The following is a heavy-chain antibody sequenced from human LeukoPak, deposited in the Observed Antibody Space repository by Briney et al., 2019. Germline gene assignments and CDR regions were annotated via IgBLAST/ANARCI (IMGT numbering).Heavy chain of an antibody. Sequence: SETLSLTCAVYGGSFSGYYWSWIRQPPGKGLEWIGYIYYSGSTNYNPSLKSRVTISLDTSKNQFSLKLSSVTAADTAVYYCARAVATTTFLDYWGQGTLVTVSS. CDR1: GGSFSGYY. V-gene: IGHV4-59*01. CDR2: IYYSGST. CDR3: ARAVATTTFLDY. J-gene: IGHJ4*02. D-gene: IGHD5-24*01.